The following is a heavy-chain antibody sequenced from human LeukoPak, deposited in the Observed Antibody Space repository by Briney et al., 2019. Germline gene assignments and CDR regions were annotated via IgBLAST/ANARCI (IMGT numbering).Heavy chain of an antibody. CDR3: AREVYYGSGSYDY. CDR2: IYSSGTT. V-gene: IGHV4-4*07. D-gene: IGHD3-10*01. J-gene: IGHJ4*02. Sequence: NPSETLSLTCAVYGGSFSGYYWSWIRQPAGKGPEWIGRIYSSGTTNYNPSLKSRVTMSVDTSKNQFSLKLSSVTAADTAVYYCAREVYYGSGSYDYWGQGTLVTVSS. CDR1: GGSFSGYY.